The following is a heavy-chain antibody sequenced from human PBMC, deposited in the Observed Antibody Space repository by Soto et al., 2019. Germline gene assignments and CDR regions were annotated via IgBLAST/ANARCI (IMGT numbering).Heavy chain of an antibody. D-gene: IGHD6-6*01. CDR3: ARSIAVPSRHMDH. J-gene: IGHJ4*02. V-gene: IGHV4-59*01. CDR2: VYYTGST. Sequence: QVQLQESGPGLVKPSETLSLTCRVSGGSMSGYYWSWIRQAPGKGLEWIGYVYYTGSTPYNPSLRSGVARSVDTSNKQVSLSLRLATAADTAVYFCARSIAVPSRHMDHWGQGIRVTVSS. CDR1: GGSMSGYY.